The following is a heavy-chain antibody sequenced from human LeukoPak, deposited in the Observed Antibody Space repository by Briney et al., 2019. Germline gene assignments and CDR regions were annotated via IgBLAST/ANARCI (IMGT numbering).Heavy chain of an antibody. CDR1: GYTFTGYY. CDR3: ARGREGYSGYDLGRTYYFDY. J-gene: IGHJ4*02. CDR2: INPNSGGT. V-gene: IGHV1-2*02. D-gene: IGHD5-12*01. Sequence: ASVKVSCKASGYTFTGYYMHWVRQAPGQGLEWMGWINPNSGGTNYAQKFQGRVTMTRDTSISAAYMELSRLRSDDTAVYYCARGREGYSGYDLGRTYYFDYWGQGTLVTVSS.